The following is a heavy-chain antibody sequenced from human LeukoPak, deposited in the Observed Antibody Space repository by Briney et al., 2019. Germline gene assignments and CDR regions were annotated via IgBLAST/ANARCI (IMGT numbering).Heavy chain of an antibody. Sequence: PGGSLRLSCAAPGFTFSSYWMHWVRQAPGKGLVWVSRINSDGSSTSYADSVKGRFTISRDNAKNTLYLQMNSLRAEDTAVYYCARVDCGGDCYLYNWFDPWGQGTLVTVSS. V-gene: IGHV3-74*01. D-gene: IGHD2-21*02. CDR2: INSDGSST. CDR1: GFTFSSYW. J-gene: IGHJ5*02. CDR3: ARVDCGGDCYLYNWFDP.